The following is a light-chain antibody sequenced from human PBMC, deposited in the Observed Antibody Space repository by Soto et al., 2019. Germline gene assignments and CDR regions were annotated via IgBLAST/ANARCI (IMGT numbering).Light chain of an antibody. CDR1: QSLLHSNGYNY. CDR3: MQALQTPS. Sequence: DIVMTQSPLSLPVTPGEPASISCRSSQSLLHSNGYNYLDWYLQKQGQSPQLLIYLGSNRASGVPDMFSGGGAGTDFTLKISRVEAEDVGVYYCMQALQTPSFGGGTKVEIK. CDR2: LGS. V-gene: IGKV2-28*01. J-gene: IGKJ4*01.